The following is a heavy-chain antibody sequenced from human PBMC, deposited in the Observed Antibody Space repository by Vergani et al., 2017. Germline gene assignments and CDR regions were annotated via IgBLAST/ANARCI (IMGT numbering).Heavy chain of an antibody. CDR1: GYTFTNDW. CDR3: AGQSAFCGGDCSSVAVED. Sequence: EVRLVQSGAVVKKSGESLKISCQASGYTFTNDWIGWVRQLPGEGFEWMGVISPDDSVAKYSPSFQGRVTLSVDLSISTAYLHWKSLEASGSALYYCAGQSAFCGGDCSSVAVEDWGQGTMVTVSS. CDR2: ISPDDSVA. J-gene: IGHJ3*01. V-gene: IGHV5-51*01. D-gene: IGHD2-21*02.